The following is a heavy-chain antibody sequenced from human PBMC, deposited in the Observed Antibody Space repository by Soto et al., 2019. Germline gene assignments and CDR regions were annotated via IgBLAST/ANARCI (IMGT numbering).Heavy chain of an antibody. V-gene: IGHV3-21*01. J-gene: IGHJ4*02. CDR2: VTSSPSSM. CDR3: AREADFASSGYVLDY. Sequence: GGSLRLSCAASGFTFIGFSMNWGRQAPGEGLEWVSSVTSSPSSMFYADSVKGRFTISRDDAKDSLFLQMNSLRADDTAVYYCAREADFASSGYVLDYWGLGTLVTVSS. CDR1: GFTFIGFS. D-gene: IGHD3-22*01.